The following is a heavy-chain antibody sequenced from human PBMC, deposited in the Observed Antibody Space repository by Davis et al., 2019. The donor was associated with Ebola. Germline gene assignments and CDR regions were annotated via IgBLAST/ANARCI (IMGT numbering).Heavy chain of an antibody. J-gene: IGHJ5*02. D-gene: IGHD2-21*02. V-gene: IGHV3-74*01. CDR1: GFTFSSYW. CDR3: ARGSSNIVVVTAILGFDP. CDR2: INSDGSST. Sequence: HTGGSLRLSCAASGFTFSSYWMHWVRQAPGKGLVWVSRINSDGSSTSYADSVKGRFTISRDNAKNTLYLQMNSLRAEDTAVYYCARGSSNIVVVTAILGFDPWGQGTLVTVSS.